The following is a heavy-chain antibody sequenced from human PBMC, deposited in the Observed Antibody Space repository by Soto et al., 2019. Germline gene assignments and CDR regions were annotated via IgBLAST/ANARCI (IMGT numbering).Heavy chain of an antibody. Sequence: SETLSLTCTVSGGSISSYYWSWIRQPPGKGLEWIGYIYYSGSTNYNPSLKSRVTISVDTSKNQFSLKLSSVTAADTAVYYCARGSMVRGPTAPSASFDIWGQGTMVPVSS. CDR3: ARGSMVRGPTAPSASFDI. CDR2: IYYSGST. V-gene: IGHV4-59*01. J-gene: IGHJ3*02. D-gene: IGHD3-10*01. CDR1: GGSISSYY.